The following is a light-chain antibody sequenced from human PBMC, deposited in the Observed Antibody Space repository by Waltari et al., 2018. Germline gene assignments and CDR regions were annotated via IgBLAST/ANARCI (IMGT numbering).Light chain of an antibody. Sequence: DIQMTQSPSTLSASVGDRVTITCRASQSLSNWLAWYQQKPGKAPTLLIYKASTLESGVPARFSGSGSGTEFTLTISSLQPDDFATYYCQQYNSYSLLTFGGGTKVEIK. CDR2: KAS. CDR3: QQYNSYSLLT. J-gene: IGKJ4*01. V-gene: IGKV1-5*03. CDR1: QSLSNW.